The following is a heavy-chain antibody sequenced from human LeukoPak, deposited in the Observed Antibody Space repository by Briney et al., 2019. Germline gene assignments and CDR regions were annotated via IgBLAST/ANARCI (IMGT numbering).Heavy chain of an antibody. V-gene: IGHV3-74*01. CDR2: INSDGSST. J-gene: IGHJ4*02. CDR3: ARDRNTGSSYENLFEY. D-gene: IGHD1-26*01. Sequence: PGGSLRLSCAASGFTFSPYWMHWVRQALGKGLVWVSRINSDGSSTSYADSVKGRFTISRDNAKNTLYLQMNSLRAEDTGVYYCARDRNTGSSYENLFEYWGQGTLVTVST. CDR1: GFTFSPYW.